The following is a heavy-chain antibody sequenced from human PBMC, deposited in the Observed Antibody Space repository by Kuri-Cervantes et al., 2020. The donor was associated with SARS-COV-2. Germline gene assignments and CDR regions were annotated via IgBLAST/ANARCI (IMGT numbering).Heavy chain of an antibody. J-gene: IGHJ6*02. CDR3: ARESYYYGMDV. V-gene: IGHV3-13*01. CDR2: IGTAGDT. Sequence: GGSLRLSCAASGFTFSSYDMHWVRQATGKGLEWVSAIGTAGDTYYPGSVKGRFTISRENAKNSLYLQMNSLRAEDTAVYHCARESYYYGMDVWGQGTTVTVSS. CDR1: GFTFSSYD.